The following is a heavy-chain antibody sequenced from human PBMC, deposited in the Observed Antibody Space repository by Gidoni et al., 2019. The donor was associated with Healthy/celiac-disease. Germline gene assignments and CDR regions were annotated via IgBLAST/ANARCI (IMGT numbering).Heavy chain of an antibody. J-gene: IGHJ4*02. D-gene: IGHD6-13*01. Sequence: VQLLEAGGGLVQPGGSLRLSWAAGGFTFSSYAMSWVRQAPGNGLECVSAISGSGGSTYYADSVKGRFTISRDNSKNTLYLQMNSLRAEDTAVYYCAKGVSSSWLFDYWGQGTLVTVSS. CDR3: AKGVSSSWLFDY. V-gene: IGHV3-23*01. CDR2: ISGSGGST. CDR1: GFTFSSYA.